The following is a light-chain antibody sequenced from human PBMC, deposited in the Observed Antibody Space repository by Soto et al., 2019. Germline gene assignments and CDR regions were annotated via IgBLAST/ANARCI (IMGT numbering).Light chain of an antibody. J-gene: IGKJ1*01. CDR1: QSIGDW. CDR2: DAS. CDR3: QLYNSHAPAT. Sequence: DIQMTQSPSTLSASVGDRVTITCRASQSIGDWLAWYQQKPGKAPKLMIYDASTLISGVPSRFSGSGYGTEFTLTISSLQPDDCTTYFCQLYNSHAPATFGQVTVVEIK. V-gene: IGKV1-5*01.